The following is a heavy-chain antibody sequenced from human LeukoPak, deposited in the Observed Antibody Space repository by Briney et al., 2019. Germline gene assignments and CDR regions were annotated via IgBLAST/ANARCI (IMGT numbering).Heavy chain of an antibody. V-gene: IGHV4-39*01. D-gene: IGHD2-21*01. CDR2: ISYDGNT. J-gene: IGHJ3*01. Sequence: PSETLFLTCTVSGGSISSSDYYWVWIRQPPGTGLEWISNISYDGNTYYNPSLRSRAAISEDPSKNQFSLKLTSVTAADTALYYCAREAYRGGAFDVWGLGTMVTVSS. CDR3: AREAYRGGAFDV. CDR1: GGSISSSDYY.